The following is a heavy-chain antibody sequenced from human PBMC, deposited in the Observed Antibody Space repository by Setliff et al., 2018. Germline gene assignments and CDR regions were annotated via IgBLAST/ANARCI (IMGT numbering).Heavy chain of an antibody. CDR2: LNPNISAT. CDR3: ARGPPDFVVVPAAAKFDY. D-gene: IGHD2-2*01. CDR1: GYTFINYD. Sequence: ASVKVSCKASGYTFINYDINWVRQATGQGLEWMGWLNPNISATFYAPKFQGRVTMTRDTSTSTFYMELRSLRSDDTAVYYCARGPPDFVVVPAAAKFDYWGPGTLVTVSS. J-gene: IGHJ4*02. V-gene: IGHV1-8*01.